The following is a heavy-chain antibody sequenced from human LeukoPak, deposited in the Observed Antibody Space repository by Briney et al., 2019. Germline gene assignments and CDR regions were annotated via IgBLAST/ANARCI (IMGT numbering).Heavy chain of an antibody. CDR3: ARDPLPSYGYFDY. Sequence: PSETLSLTCTVSGGSIRSNYWSWIRQPPGKGLEWIGYIHYSGSTNYNPSLKSRVTISVDTSKNQFSLKLSSVTAADTAVYYCARDPLPSYGYFDYWGQGTLVTVSS. J-gene: IGHJ4*02. CDR1: GGSIRSNY. D-gene: IGHD4-17*01. CDR2: IHYSGST. V-gene: IGHV4-59*12.